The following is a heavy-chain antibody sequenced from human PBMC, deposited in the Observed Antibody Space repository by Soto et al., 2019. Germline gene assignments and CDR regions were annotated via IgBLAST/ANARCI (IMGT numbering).Heavy chain of an antibody. V-gene: IGHV3-30-3*01. D-gene: IGHD1-26*01. CDR1: GFTFSSYA. CDR3: ARIPTSEPLEVSGSYYWAPFDY. CDR2: ISYDRSNK. J-gene: IGHJ4*02. Sequence: GGSLRLSCAASGFTFSSYAMHWVRQAPGKGLEWVAVISYDRSNKYYADSAKGRFTISRDNSKNTLYLQMNSLRAEDTAVYYCARIPTSEPLEVSGSYYWAPFDYWGQGTLVTVSS.